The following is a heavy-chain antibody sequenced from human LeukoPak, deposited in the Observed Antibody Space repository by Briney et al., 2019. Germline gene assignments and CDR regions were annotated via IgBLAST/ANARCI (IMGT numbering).Heavy chain of an antibody. CDR1: GVTFSSYW. Sequence: GGTLRLSCAASGVTFSSYWMSWVRQAPGKGLEWVANIKQDGSEKYYVDSLKGRFTISRDKAKNSLSLRMSSLRAEDTAVYYCARDRRATSDYWGQGTLVSVSS. V-gene: IGHV3-7*01. CDR3: ARDRRATSDY. J-gene: IGHJ4*02. D-gene: IGHD5-12*01. CDR2: IKQDGSEK.